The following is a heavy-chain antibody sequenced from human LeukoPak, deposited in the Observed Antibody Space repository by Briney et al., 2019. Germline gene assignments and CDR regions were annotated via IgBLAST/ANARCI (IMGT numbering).Heavy chain of an antibody. D-gene: IGHD3-22*01. Sequence: SVKVSCKASGGTFNNYAINWMRQAPGQGLEWMGGIIPIFGTANYAQKFQGRVTITADKSTSTVYMELNSLKSEDTAVYHCARGWDYDSGGRPTAYVYWGQGTLVTVSS. CDR2: IIPIFGTA. CDR3: ARGWDYDSGGRPTAYVY. V-gene: IGHV1-69*06. CDR1: GGTFNNYA. J-gene: IGHJ4*02.